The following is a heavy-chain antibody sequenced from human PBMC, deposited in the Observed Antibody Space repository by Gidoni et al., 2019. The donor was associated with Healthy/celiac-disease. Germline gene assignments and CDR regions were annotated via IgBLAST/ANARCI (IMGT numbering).Heavy chain of an antibody. Sequence: QVQLQQWGAGLLKPSETLSLTCAVYGGSFSGYYWSWIRQPPGKGLEWIGEINHSGSTNYNPSLKSRVTISVDTSKNKFSLKLSSVTAADTAVYYCARGGITMVRGVNQPFDYWGQGTLVTVSA. D-gene: IGHD3-10*01. CDR3: ARGGITMVRGVNQPFDY. CDR1: GGSFSGYY. J-gene: IGHJ4*02. CDR2: INHSGST. V-gene: IGHV4-34*01.